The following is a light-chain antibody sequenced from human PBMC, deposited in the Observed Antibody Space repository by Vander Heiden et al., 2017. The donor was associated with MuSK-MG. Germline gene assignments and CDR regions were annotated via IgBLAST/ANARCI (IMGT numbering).Light chain of an antibody. CDR3: QQYNYWPPVA. J-gene: IGKJ2*01. V-gene: IGKV3-15*01. CDR1: QSVRNN. Sequence: KVMTQSPATLAVSPGERATLSCRTSQSVRNNLAWYQQKPGQAPRLLIYGASTRATGIPARFSGSGYGTEFTLTISSLQSDDFALYYCQQYNYWPPVAFGQGTKVEIK. CDR2: GAS.